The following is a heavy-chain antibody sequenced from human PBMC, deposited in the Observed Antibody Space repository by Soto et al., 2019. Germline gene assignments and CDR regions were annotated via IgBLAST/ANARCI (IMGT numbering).Heavy chain of an antibody. V-gene: IGHV3-7*04. J-gene: IGHJ4*02. D-gene: IGHD4-17*01. CDR2: IKQDGSEK. CDR3: ARVPSFYGGNHRWYFAY. CDR1: GFTFSSYW. Sequence: EVQLVESGGGLVQPGGSLRLSCAASGFTFSSYWMSWVRQAPGKGLEWVANIKQDGSEKYYVDSVKGRFTISRDNAKNSLYLKMNSLGAEDTAVYYCARVPSFYGGNHRWYFAYWGQGTLVTVSS.